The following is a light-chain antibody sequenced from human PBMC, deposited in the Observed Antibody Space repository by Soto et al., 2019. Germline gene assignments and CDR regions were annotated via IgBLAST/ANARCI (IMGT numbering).Light chain of an antibody. CDR2: GAS. V-gene: IGKV3-15*01. J-gene: IGKJ1*01. Sequence: EIVMTQSPATLSVSPGERATLSCRASQSVAGNLAWYQHKPGQAPRLLIYGASTRATGIPARFSGSGSGTEFTLTISSLQSEDFAVYYCQQYNNWPRWTFGQGTKVEIK. CDR3: QQYNNWPRWT. CDR1: QSVAGN.